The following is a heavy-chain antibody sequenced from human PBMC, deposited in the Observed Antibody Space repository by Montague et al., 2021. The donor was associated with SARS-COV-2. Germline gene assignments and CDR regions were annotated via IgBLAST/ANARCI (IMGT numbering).Heavy chain of an antibody. J-gene: IGHJ4*02. D-gene: IGHD2-21*01. Sequence: SETLSLTCAVYRGSFHIFSWGWIRQSQGKGLEWIGEIDHSGNTNYNPSLKSRVTISVDTSKNQFSLNLTSVTAADTAMYYCARGSRVVGITPGFRYWGQGTQVAVSS. CDR3: ARGSRVVGITPGFRY. V-gene: IGHV4-34*01. CDR1: RGSFHIFS. CDR2: IDHSGNT.